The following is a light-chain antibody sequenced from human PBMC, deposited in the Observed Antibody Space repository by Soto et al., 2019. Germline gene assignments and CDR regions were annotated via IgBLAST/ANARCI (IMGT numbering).Light chain of an antibody. CDR1: QSVDSNY. V-gene: IGKV3-20*01. Sequence: EIVLTQSPGTLSLSPGEGATLSCRASQSVDSNYLAWYQKKPGQAPRLLIYGASSRATGIPDRFSGSGSGTDFTLTISRLEPEDFAVYYCQQYGSSRNTFGGGTKVDI. CDR2: GAS. CDR3: QQYGSSRNT. J-gene: IGKJ4*01.